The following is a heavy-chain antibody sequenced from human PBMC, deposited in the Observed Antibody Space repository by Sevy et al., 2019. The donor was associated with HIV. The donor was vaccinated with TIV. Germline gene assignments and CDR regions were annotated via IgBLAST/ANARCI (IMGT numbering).Heavy chain of an antibody. CDR2: IKSKTDGGSA. CDR3: TGATVFGATWFDP. CDR1: GYTFNNAW. V-gene: IGHV3-15*01. D-gene: IGHD3-3*01. Sequence: GGSLRLSCAASGYTFNNAWMSWVRQAPGKGLEWLGRIKSKTDGGSAEYASPVKGRFTISRDVSKSTLYLQMNRLRTEYTGGYYCTGATVFGATWFDPWGQGALVTVSS. J-gene: IGHJ5*02.